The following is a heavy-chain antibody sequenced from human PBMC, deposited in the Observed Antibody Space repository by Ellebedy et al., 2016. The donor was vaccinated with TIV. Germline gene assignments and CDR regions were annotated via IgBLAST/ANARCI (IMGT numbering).Heavy chain of an antibody. V-gene: IGHV3-7*05. Sequence: PGGSLRLSCAASGFPSSRFWRGWTRQAPGKGLEGVAHIKYDEIEKYYANSVKGRFTISRDNAKNSLFLQMNSLRAEDTALYYCAKDMDVGASSEGFDYWGQGTLVTVSS. CDR3: AKDMDVGASSEGFDY. CDR1: GFPSSRFW. CDR2: IKYDEIEK. J-gene: IGHJ4*02. D-gene: IGHD1-26*01.